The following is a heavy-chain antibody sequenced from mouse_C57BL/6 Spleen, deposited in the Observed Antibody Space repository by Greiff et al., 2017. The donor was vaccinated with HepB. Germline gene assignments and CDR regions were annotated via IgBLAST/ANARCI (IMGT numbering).Heavy chain of an antibody. Sequence: DVMLVESGGDLVKPGGSLKLSCAASGFTFSSYGMSWVRQTPDKRLEWVATISSGGSYTYYPDSVKGRFTISRDNAKNTLYLQMSSLKSEDTAMYYCARPTGTDAMDYWGQGTSVTVSS. CDR1: GFTFSSYG. CDR3: ARPTGTDAMDY. CDR2: ISSGGSYT. V-gene: IGHV5-6*02. J-gene: IGHJ4*01. D-gene: IGHD4-1*02.